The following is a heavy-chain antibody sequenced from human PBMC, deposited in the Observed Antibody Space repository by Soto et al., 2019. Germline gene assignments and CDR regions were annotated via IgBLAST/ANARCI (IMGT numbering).Heavy chain of an antibody. CDR2: ISSSGNSI. J-gene: IGHJ5*02. CDR3: VRDNAYGRTKNWFDP. V-gene: IGHV3-11*01. Sequence: QEQLVESGGCVVKPGGSLRLSCTASGFSFSDYYMSWIRQAPGKGLECIAYISSSGNSIYYADSVKGRFTVSRDNAKNSLYLPMHTLSAEDTAMYYCVRDNAYGRTKNWFDPWGQGNLVTVSS. D-gene: IGHD4-17*01. CDR1: GFSFSDYY.